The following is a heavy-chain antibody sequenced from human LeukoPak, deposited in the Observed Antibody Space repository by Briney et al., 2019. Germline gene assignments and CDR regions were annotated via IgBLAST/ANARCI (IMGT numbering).Heavy chain of an antibody. CDR3: VKSGSYYNEPYYFDY. CDR1: GFTFSRYA. V-gene: IGHV3-64D*06. CDR2: ISSNGGST. J-gene: IGHJ4*02. D-gene: IGHD3-10*01. Sequence: SGGSLRLSCSASGFTFSRYAMHWVRQAPGKGLEYVSGISSNGGSTYYADSAKGRFTISRDNSKNTLYLQMSSLRAEDTAVYYCVKSGSYYNEPYYFDYWGQGTLVTVSS.